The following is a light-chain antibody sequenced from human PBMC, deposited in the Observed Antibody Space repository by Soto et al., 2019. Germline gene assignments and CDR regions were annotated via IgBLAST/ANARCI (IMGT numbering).Light chain of an antibody. Sequence: QAVFTQPPSVSGAPGQRVTISCTGSSSNIVAGYDVHWYQQLPGTAPKLLIYGNSNRPSGVPDRFSGSKSGTSASLAITGLQAEDEADDYCQSYDSSLSGSHVVFGGGTKLTVL. CDR1: SSNIVAGYD. V-gene: IGLV1-40*01. CDR3: QSYDSSLSGSHVV. J-gene: IGLJ2*01. CDR2: GNS.